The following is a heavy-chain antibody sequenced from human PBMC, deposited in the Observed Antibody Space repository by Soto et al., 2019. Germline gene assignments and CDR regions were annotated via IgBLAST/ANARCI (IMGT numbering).Heavy chain of an antibody. CDR1: GFTFSNYW. CDR3: AKAGDRGYEPDD. Sequence: EVQLVESGGGLVQPGGSLRLSCAASGFTFSNYWMHWVRQAPGKGLVWVSRINSGGSSTSYAESVKGRFTISRDNARNTLYVQMHGLEVEDTAVYYCAKAGDRGYEPDDWGQGTLVTVSS. D-gene: IGHD5-12*01. CDR2: INSGGSST. J-gene: IGHJ4*02. V-gene: IGHV3-74*01.